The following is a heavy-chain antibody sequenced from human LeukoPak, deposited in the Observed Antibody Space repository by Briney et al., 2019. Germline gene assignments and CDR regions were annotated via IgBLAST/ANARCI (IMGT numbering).Heavy chain of an antibody. CDR3: ARRYCSGGSCYSALDY. CDR2: IYYSGST. V-gene: IGHV4-59*01. D-gene: IGHD2-15*01. J-gene: IGHJ4*02. Sequence: SSETLSLTCTVSGGSISSYYWSWIRQPPGKGLETIGYIYYSGSTNYNPSLKSRVTISVDTSKNQFSLKLSSVTAADTAVYYCARRYCSGGSCYSALDYWGQGALVTVSS. CDR1: GGSISSYY.